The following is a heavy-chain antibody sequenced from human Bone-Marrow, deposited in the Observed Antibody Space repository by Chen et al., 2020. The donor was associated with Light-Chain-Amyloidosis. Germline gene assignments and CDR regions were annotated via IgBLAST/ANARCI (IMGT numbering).Heavy chain of an antibody. D-gene: IGHD5-12*01. V-gene: IGHV5-51*01. Sequence: EVQLEQSGPEVKKPGESLKISCKGSGYTFPNYLIGWVRRIPGKGLEWMGVIYPDDSDSRYMPSFEGQVTISADKSITTAYLQWRSLKASDTAMYYCARRRDGYNFDYWGQGTLVTVSS. CDR1: GYTFPNYL. CDR2: IYPDDSDS. CDR3: ARRRDGYNFDY. J-gene: IGHJ4*02.